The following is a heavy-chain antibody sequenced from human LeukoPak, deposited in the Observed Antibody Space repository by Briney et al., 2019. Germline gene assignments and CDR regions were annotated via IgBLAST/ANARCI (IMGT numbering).Heavy chain of an antibody. CDR2: ISGSGGST. Sequence: GGSLRLPCAASGFTFSSYAMSWVRQAPGKGLEWVSAISGSGGSTYYADSVKGRFTISRDNSKNTLYLQMNSLRAEDTAVYYCAKAGYGDYVYHLYFDYWGQGTLVTVSS. V-gene: IGHV3-23*01. D-gene: IGHD4-17*01. CDR1: GFTFSSYA. J-gene: IGHJ4*02. CDR3: AKAGYGDYVYHLYFDY.